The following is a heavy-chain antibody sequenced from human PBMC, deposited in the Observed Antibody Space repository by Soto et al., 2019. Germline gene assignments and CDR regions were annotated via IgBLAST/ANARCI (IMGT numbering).Heavy chain of an antibody. J-gene: IGHJ4*02. D-gene: IGHD5-12*01. V-gene: IGHV1-18*01. CDR3: ARQRDGYIYDN. CDR2: ISGNNANT. Sequence: QVQLEQSGAEVKKPGASVKVSCKTSGYTFISYGIGWVRQAPGRGLEWMGWISGNNANTDYAQKLQGRVTMTTDTSTSTAYMELRSLRSDDTAMYYCARQRDGYIYDNCGQGTLVTVSS. CDR1: GYTFISYG.